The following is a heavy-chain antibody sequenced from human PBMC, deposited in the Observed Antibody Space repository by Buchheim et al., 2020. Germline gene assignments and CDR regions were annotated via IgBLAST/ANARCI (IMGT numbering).Heavy chain of an antibody. Sequence: QVQLVESEGGVVQPGRSLRLSCAASGFTFSSYAMHWVRQAPGKGLEWVAVISYDGSNKYYADSVKGRFTISRDNSKNTLYLQMNSLRAEDTAVYYCAREGYGDYYYYGMDVWGQGTT. CDR1: GFTFSSYA. D-gene: IGHD4-17*01. J-gene: IGHJ6*02. CDR3: AREGYGDYYYYGMDV. CDR2: ISYDGSNK. V-gene: IGHV3-30-3*01.